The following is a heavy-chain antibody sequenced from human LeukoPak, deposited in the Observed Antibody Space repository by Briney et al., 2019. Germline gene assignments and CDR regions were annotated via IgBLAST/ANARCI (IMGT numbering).Heavy chain of an antibody. Sequence: SETLSLTCTVSGVSIGGYYWTWIRQPPGKGLEWIGNIYYSGSTNYSPSLKSRVTISVDTSKNQFSLKLSSVTAADTAVYYCARVRSPLTVDYWGQGTLVSVSS. CDR1: GVSIGGYY. J-gene: IGHJ4*02. CDR2: IYYSGST. CDR3: ARVRSPLTVDY. D-gene: IGHD1-26*01. V-gene: IGHV4-59*01.